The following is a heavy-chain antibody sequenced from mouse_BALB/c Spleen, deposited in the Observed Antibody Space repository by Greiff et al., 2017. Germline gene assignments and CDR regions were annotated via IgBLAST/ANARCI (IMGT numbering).Heavy chain of an antibody. V-gene: IGHV5-17*02. CDR2: ISSGSSTI. Sequence: EVLLVESGGGLVQPGGSRKLSCAASGFTFSSFGMHWVRQAPEKGLEWVAYISSGSSTIYYADTVKGRFTISRDNPKNTLFLQMTSLRSEDTAMYYCASVTTAEFAYWGQGTLVTVSA. CDR3: ASVTTAEFAY. D-gene: IGHD1-2*01. CDR1: GFTFSSFG. J-gene: IGHJ3*01.